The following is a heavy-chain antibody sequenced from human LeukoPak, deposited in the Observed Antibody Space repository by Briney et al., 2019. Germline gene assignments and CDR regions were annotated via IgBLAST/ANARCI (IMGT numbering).Heavy chain of an antibody. CDR1: GFTFGDYS. CDR2: ITSSSRYV. D-gene: IGHD5-12*01. J-gene: IGHJ5*02. V-gene: IGHV3-21*01. CDR3: AKDLYGYVSSWFYP. Sequence: GSLRLSCAASGFTFGDYSMTWVRQAPGKGLEWVSSITSSSRYVYYADSVKGRFSISRDDARSSLYLQMNSLRVEDTAVYDCAKDLYGYVSSWFYPWGQGTLVTVSS.